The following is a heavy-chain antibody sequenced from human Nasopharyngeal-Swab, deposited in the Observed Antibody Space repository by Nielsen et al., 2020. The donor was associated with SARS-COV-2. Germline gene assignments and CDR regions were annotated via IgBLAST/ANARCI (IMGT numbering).Heavy chain of an antibody. J-gene: IGHJ4*02. CDR3: AHTDTAMVTGLLPDY. CDR1: GFSLSADGVG. V-gene: IGHV2-5*02. D-gene: IGHD5-18*01. Sequence: SGPTLVKPTQTLTLTCTFSGFSLSADGVGVGWTRQAPGKALEWVALPFWDDDKRYSPSLKTRLTITKDTSKNQVVLTMTNVGPMDTATYYCAHTDTAMVTGLLPDYWGQGTLVTVSS. CDR2: PFWDDDK.